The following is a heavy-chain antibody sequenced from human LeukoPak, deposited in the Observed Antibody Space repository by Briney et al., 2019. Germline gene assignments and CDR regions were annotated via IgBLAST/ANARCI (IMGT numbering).Heavy chain of an antibody. V-gene: IGHV3-48*04. CDR2: ISSSGSTI. CDR3: ARDAGGGWYDRFDY. CDR1: GFTFSSYA. J-gene: IGHJ4*02. D-gene: IGHD6-19*01. Sequence: GGSLRLSCAASGFTFSSYAMSWVRQAPGKGLEWVSYISSSGSTIYYADSVKGRFTISRDNAKNSLYLQMNSLRAEDTAVYYCARDAGGGWYDRFDYWGQGTLVTVSS.